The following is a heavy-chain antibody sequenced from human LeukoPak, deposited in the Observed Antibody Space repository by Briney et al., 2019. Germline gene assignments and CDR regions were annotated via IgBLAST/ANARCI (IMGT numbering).Heavy chain of an antibody. CDR3: ARGGRGDIVVVPAAIRNWFDP. CDR2: IYYSGST. Sequence: SETLPLTCTVSGGFISSYYWSWIRQPPGKGLEYIGYIYYSGSTNYNPSLKSRVTISVDTSKHQFSLKLSSVTAADTAVYYCARGGRGDIVVVPAAIRNWFDPWGQGTLVTVSS. CDR1: GGFISSYY. D-gene: IGHD2-2*02. V-gene: IGHV4-59*01. J-gene: IGHJ5*02.